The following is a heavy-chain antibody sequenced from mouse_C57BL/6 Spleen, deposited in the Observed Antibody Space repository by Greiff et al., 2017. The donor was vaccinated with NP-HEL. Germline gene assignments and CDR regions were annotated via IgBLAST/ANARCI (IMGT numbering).Heavy chain of an antibody. CDR1: GYTFTSYW. D-gene: IGHD2-2*01. CDR2: IYPGSGST. J-gene: IGHJ3*01. CDR3: ARREDYGYPWFAY. Sequence: QVQLQQPGAELVKPGASVKMSCKASGYTFTSYWITWVKQRPGQGLEWIGDIYPGSGSTNYNEKFKSKATLTVDTSSSTAYMQLSSLTSEDSAVYYCARREDYGYPWFAYWGQGTLVTVSA. V-gene: IGHV1-55*01.